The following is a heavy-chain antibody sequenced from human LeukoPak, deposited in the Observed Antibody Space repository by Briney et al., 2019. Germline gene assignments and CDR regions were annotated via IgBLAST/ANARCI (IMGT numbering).Heavy chain of an antibody. V-gene: IGHV4-39*01. CDR3: ARRSSYGSGSNHFDY. CDR2: IYYSGST. J-gene: IGHJ4*02. D-gene: IGHD3-10*01. Sequence: SQTLSLTCTVSGGSISSGDYYWSWIRQPPGKGLEWIGSIYYSGSTYYNPSLKSRVTISVDTSKNQFSLKLSSVTAADTAVYYCARRSSYGSGSNHFDYWGQGTLVTVSS. CDR1: GGSISSGDYY.